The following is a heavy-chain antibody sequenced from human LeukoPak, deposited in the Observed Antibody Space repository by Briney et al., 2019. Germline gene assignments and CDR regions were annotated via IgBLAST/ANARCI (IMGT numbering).Heavy chain of an antibody. J-gene: IGHJ4*02. D-gene: IGHD5-24*01. CDR3: ARSRDGYNLDY. CDR2: IYNSGST. V-gene: IGHV4-59*01. Sequence: PSETLSLTCTVSGGSIGSYYWTWIRQPPGKGLEWIGYIYNSGSTNYNPSLKSRVNISVDTSKNQFSLKLSSVTAADTAVYYCARSRDGYNLDYWGQGTLVTVSS. CDR1: GGSIGSYY.